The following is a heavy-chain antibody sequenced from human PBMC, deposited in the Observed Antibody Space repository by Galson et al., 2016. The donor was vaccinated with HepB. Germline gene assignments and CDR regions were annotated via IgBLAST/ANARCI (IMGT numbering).Heavy chain of an antibody. CDR3: ARAAPARYDY. CDR2: INREGSET. V-gene: IGHV3-7*04. Sequence: SLRLSCAASGFIFSNYWMTWVRQAPGKGLEWVANINREGSETYYVDSLRGRFFISRDNVQNSVYLQMNSLRDEDTGVYYCARAAPARYDYCGQGSLVIV. CDR1: GFIFSNYW. D-gene: IGHD1-1*01. J-gene: IGHJ4*02.